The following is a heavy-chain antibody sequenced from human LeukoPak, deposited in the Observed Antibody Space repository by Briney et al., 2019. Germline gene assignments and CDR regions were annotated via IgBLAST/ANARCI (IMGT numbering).Heavy chain of an antibody. CDR1: GASVSSGSDS. D-gene: IGHD6-6*01. V-gene: IGHV4-61*01. CDR2: IYYSGST. J-gene: IGHJ6*02. CDR3: ARDRSWSSSGAYYYGMDV. Sequence: SETLSLTCTVSGASVSSGSDSWSWIRQPPGKGLEWVAYIYYSGSTNYNPSLKSRVTISVDTSKNQFSLKLSSVTAADTAVYYCARDRSWSSSGAYYYGMDVWGQGTTVTVSS.